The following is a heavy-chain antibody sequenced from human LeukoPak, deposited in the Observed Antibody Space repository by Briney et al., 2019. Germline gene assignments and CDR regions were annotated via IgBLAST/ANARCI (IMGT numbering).Heavy chain of an antibody. CDR2: INRSGRA. CDR1: DGPFSGYY. V-gene: IGHV4-34*01. Sequence: SETLSLTCAVYDGPFSGYYWSWIRQSPGKGLEWIGEINRSGRANYNPSFKSRVSMSVDTSKNQFSLKLSSVTAADTAVYYCAALSGYNWNYVSFDYWGQGTLVTVS. J-gene: IGHJ4*02. CDR3: AALSGYNWNYVSFDY. D-gene: IGHD1-7*01.